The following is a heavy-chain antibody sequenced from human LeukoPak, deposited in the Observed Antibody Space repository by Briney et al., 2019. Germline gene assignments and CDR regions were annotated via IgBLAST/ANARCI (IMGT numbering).Heavy chain of an antibody. Sequence: SETLSLTCAVYGGSFSGYYWSWIRQPPGKGLEWIGEINHSGSTNYNPPLKSRVTISVDTSKNQFSLKLSSVTAADTAVYYCASRVATIAHYYYMDVWGKGTTVTVSS. CDR3: ASRVATIAHYYYMDV. CDR1: GGSFSGYY. D-gene: IGHD2-15*01. V-gene: IGHV4-34*01. CDR2: INHSGST. J-gene: IGHJ6*03.